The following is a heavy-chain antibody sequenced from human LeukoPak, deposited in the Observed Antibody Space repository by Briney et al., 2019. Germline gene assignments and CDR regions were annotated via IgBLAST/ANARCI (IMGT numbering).Heavy chain of an antibody. D-gene: IGHD3-3*01. CDR2: IYYSGST. CDR1: GGSISSYY. V-gene: IGHV4-59*01. Sequence: SETLSLTCTVSGGSISSYYWSWIRQPPGKGLEWIGYIYYSGSTNYNPSLKSRVTISVDTSKNQFSLKLSPVTAADTAVYYCARVIEDYDFWFDPWGQGTLVTVSS. J-gene: IGHJ5*02. CDR3: ARVIEDYDFWFDP.